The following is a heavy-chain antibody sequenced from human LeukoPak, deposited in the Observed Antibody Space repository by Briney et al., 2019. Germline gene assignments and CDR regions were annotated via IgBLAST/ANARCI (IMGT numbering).Heavy chain of an antibody. J-gene: IGHJ6*03. CDR1: GYTFTDYY. Sequence: ASVKVSCKASGYTFTDYYMHWVRQAPGQGLEWMGWINPNNGGTSYAQKFQGRVTMTRDTSISTDYMELSRLRSDDTAVYYCAGVGVLRDYYYMDVWGKGTTVTVSS. D-gene: IGHD2-8*01. CDR2: INPNNGGT. CDR3: AGVGVLRDYYYMDV. V-gene: IGHV1-2*02.